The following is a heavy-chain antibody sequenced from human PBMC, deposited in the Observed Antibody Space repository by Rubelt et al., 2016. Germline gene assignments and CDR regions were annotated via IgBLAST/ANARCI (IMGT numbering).Heavy chain of an antibody. CDR2: IYYSGST. V-gene: IGHV4-39*01. Sequence: QLQLQESGPGLVKPSETLSLTCTVSGGSISSSSYYWGWIRQPPGKGLEWIGSIYYSGSTYYNPSPRGGVSISVDTSKNRFARKLSSVTAADTAVYYCARQAEGEIQSPRLFDYWGQGTLVTVSS. CDR3: ARQAEGEIQSPRLFDY. D-gene: IGHD2-21*01. CDR1: GGSISSSSYY. J-gene: IGHJ4*02.